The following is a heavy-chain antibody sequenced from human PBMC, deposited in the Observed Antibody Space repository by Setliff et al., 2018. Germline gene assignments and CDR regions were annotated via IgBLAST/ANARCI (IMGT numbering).Heavy chain of an antibody. V-gene: IGHV4-34*01. CDR1: GGSFSGYC. Sequence: PSETLSLTCAVYGGSFSGYCWSWIRQPPGKGLEWIGEINHSGSTNYNPSLKSRVTISVDTSKNQFSLKLSSVTAADTAVYYCAREGVVRSSWSQYHWFDPWGQGTLVTVSS. J-gene: IGHJ5*02. D-gene: IGHD6-13*01. CDR2: INHSGST. CDR3: AREGVVRSSWSQYHWFDP.